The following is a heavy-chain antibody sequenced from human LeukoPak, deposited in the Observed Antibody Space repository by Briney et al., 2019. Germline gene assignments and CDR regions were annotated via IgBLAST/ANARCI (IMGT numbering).Heavy chain of an antibody. CDR2: IRAKTYGGTT. CDR1: GFTFGDYA. D-gene: IGHD4-23*01. J-gene: IGHJ4*02. CDR3: ARADYGGNAGGF. Sequence: PGGSLRLSCTASGFTFGDYAMSWFPQAPGKGLEWVGFIRAKTYGGTTQYAASVKDRFTISRDDSKSIAYLQMNSLKTEDTAVYYCARADYGGNAGGFWGQGTLVTVSS. V-gene: IGHV3-49*03.